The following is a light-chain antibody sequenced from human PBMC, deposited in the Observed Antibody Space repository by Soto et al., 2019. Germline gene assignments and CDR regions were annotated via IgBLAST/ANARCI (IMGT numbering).Light chain of an antibody. V-gene: IGKV1-39*01. CDR2: AAS. J-gene: IGKJ1*01. CDR3: QQSYSTPRT. CDR1: QRISSY. Sequence: DIQMTQSPSSLPASVGDRVAITCRASQRISSYLNWYQQKPGKAPKLLIYAASTLQSGVPSRFSGSGSGTAFTLTISSLQPEDFATYYCQQSYSTPRTFGQGTKVEIK.